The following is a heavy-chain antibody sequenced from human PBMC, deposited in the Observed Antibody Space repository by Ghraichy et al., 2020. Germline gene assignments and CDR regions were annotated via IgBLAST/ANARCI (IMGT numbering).Heavy chain of an antibody. D-gene: IGHD6-13*01. CDR3: ARDIKSSSWSYYYYAMDV. CDR1: GFTFSTYS. V-gene: IGHV3-30-3*01. CDR2: VSHDGISK. J-gene: IGHJ6*02. Sequence: GESLRLSCAASGFTFSTYSMHWVRQAPGKGLEWVAVVSHDGISKYYADSVKGRFTISRDNSKNMLYLQMNSLRPEDTAVYFCARDIKSSSWSYYYYAMDVWGQGTTVTVSS.